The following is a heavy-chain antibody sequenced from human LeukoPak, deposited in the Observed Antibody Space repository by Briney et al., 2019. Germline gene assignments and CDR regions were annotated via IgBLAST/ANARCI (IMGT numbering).Heavy chain of an antibody. V-gene: IGHV4-59*08. CDR1: GGSISGYY. CDR3: ARLATDRYDILTGYYYGHGWFDP. D-gene: IGHD3-9*01. CDR2: LHHSGSA. Sequence: PSETLSLTCTVFGGSISGYYWNWIRQVPGKGLEWIGFLHHSGSADYNPSLQSRVTISVDTSKNQLSLKLSSVTAADTAVYYCARLATDRYDILTGYYYGHGWFDPWGQGTLVTVSS. J-gene: IGHJ5*02.